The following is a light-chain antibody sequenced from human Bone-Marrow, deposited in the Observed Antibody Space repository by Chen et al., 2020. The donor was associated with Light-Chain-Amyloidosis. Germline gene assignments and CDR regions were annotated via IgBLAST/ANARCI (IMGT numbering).Light chain of an antibody. CDR3: QSYQGSSQGV. V-gene: IGLV6-57*01. Sequence: NLIMTPPSPVSESPGKTVIISCTRCSGSIATNYVQWYQQRPGSSPTTVIYEDDQRPSGVPDRFSGSIDRSSNSASLTISGLKTEDEADYYCQSYQGSSQGVFGGGTKLTVL. J-gene: IGLJ3*02. CDR1: SGSIATNY. CDR2: EDD.